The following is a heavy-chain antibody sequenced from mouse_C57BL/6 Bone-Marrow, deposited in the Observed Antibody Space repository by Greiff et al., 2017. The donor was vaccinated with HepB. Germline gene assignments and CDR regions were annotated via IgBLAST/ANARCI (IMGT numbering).Heavy chain of an antibody. Sequence: QVQLQQSGAELVRPGTSVKMSCKASGYTFTNYWIGWAKQRPGHGLEWIGDIYPGGGYTNYNEKFKGKATLTADKSSSTAYMQFSSLTSEDSAIYYCARSEHIYGSSLYYFDYWGQGTTLTVSS. D-gene: IGHD1-1*01. CDR2: IYPGGGYT. V-gene: IGHV1-63*01. J-gene: IGHJ2*01. CDR1: GYTFTNYW. CDR3: ARSEHIYGSSLYYFDY.